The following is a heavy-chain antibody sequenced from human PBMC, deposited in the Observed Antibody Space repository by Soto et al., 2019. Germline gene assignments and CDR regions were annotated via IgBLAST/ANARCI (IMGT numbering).Heavy chain of an antibody. CDR3: ARLIGNSWLDS. D-gene: IGHD2-8*01. CDR2: TYYRSKWYN. V-gene: IGHV6-1*01. J-gene: IGHJ5*01. Sequence: QVQLQQSGPGLVKPSQTLSLTCAISADSVSTNSATWDWIRQSPSRSLEWLGRTYYRSKWYNDYAVSAKGRITINADTANSRLSLQLNAVTPDDTAVYYCARLIGNSWLDSWGQGTLVTVSS. CDR1: ADSVSTNSAT.